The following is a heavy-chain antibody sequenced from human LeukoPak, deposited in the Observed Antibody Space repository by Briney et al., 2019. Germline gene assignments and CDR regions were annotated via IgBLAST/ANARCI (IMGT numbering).Heavy chain of an antibody. Sequence: GGSLRLSCATSGFTFSSYTMNWVRQSPGKGLEWIAYIDSSSNTIYYADSVKGRFTISRDNAKNSLYLQMNSLRVEDMAVYYCAGNGHRSVWTMIVVLWGQGTLVTVSS. V-gene: IGHV3-48*04. CDR1: GFTFSSYT. J-gene: IGHJ4*02. CDR3: AGNGHRSVWTMIVVL. D-gene: IGHD3-22*01. CDR2: IDSSSNTI.